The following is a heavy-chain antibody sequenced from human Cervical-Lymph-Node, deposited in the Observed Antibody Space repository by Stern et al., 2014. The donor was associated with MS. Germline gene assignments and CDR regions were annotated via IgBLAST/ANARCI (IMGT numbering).Heavy chain of an antibody. V-gene: IGHV1-69*09. D-gene: IGHD5-18*01. CDR2: IIPLLGLV. Sequence: QVQLVQSGAEVKTPGSSVKLSCKASGGTFSSYTITWVRQTPGQGLEWMGRIIPLLGLVKYGQRFQGRVTIAADKSTSTAYMDLNSLTSEDTAVYYCARSDSASNYWFDPWGQGTLVIVSS. CDR1: GGTFSSYT. CDR3: ARSDSASNYWFDP. J-gene: IGHJ5*02.